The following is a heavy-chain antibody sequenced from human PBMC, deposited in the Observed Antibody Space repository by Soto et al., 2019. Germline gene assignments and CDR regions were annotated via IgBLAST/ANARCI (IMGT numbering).Heavy chain of an antibody. CDR1: GITFSSYA. CDR2: ISDSGGST. D-gene: IGHD4-17*01. Sequence: EVQLLESGGGLVQPGGSLRLSCAASGITFSSYAMSWVRQAPGKGVEWVSGISDSGGSTYYADSVKGRFTISRDNSKNTLYLQMNSLRAEDTAVYYCAKADYGDYGFDYWGQGTLVTVSS. V-gene: IGHV3-23*01. CDR3: AKADYGDYGFDY. J-gene: IGHJ4*02.